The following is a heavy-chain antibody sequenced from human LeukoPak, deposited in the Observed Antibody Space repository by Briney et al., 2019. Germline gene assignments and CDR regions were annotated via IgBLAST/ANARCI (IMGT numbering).Heavy chain of an antibody. D-gene: IGHD3-3*01. CDR2: IIPILGIA. Sequence: GASVKVSCKSSGGTLSSYTISWVRQAPGQGLEWMGRIIPILGIANYAQKFQGRVTITADKSTSTAYMELSSLRSEDTAVYYCARDPTIFGVVTRDYWGQGTLVTVSS. CDR3: ARDPTIFGVVTRDY. CDR1: GGTLSSYT. V-gene: IGHV1-69*04. J-gene: IGHJ4*02.